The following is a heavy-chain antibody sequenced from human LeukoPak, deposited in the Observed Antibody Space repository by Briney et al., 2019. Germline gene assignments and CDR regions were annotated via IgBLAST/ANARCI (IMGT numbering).Heavy chain of an antibody. D-gene: IGHD4-23*01. CDR1: GGSVSSGSYY. V-gene: IGHV4-61*01. CDR2: IYYSGST. Sequence: PSETPSLTCTVSGGSVSSGSYYWSWIRQPPGKGLEWIGYIYYSGSTNYNPSLKSRVAISVDTSKNQFSLKLSSVTAADTAVYYCARDLRGHTVVTSHYFDYWGQGTLVTVSS. CDR3: ARDLRGHTVVTSHYFDY. J-gene: IGHJ4*02.